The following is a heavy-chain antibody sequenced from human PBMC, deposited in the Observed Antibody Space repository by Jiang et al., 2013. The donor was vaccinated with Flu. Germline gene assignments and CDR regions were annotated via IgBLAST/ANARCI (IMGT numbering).Heavy chain of an antibody. V-gene: IGHV7-4-1*01. J-gene: IGHJ5*02. CDR1: GYTFTSYA. CDR3: VMVGLNSSSEVRFDP. CDR2: INTNTGNP. Sequence: QSGSELKKPGASVKVSCKASGYTFTSYAMNWVRQAPGQGLEWMGWINTNTGNPTYAQGFTGRFVFSLDTSVSTAYLQICSLKAEDTAVYYCVMVGLNSSSEVRFDPWGQGTLVTVSS. D-gene: IGHD6-13*01.